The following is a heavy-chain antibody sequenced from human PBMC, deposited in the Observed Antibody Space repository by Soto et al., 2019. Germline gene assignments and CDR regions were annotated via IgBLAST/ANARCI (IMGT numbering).Heavy chain of an antibody. CDR1: GYSFTSYW. CDR3: ATMSSGWSY. Sequence: PGESLKISCKGSGYSFTSYWISWVRQMPGKGLECMGTIAPGDSYSNYNPSFQGHVTISADNSISTAYLQWSSLKASDTGIYYCATMSSGWSYWGQGTQVTVSS. D-gene: IGHD6-19*01. CDR2: IAPGDSYS. V-gene: IGHV5-10-1*01. J-gene: IGHJ4*02.